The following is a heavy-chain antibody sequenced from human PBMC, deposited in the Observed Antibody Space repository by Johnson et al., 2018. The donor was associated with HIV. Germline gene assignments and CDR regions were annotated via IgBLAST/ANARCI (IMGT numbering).Heavy chain of an antibody. V-gene: IGHV3-9*01. Sequence: VQLVESGGGLVQPGRSLRLSCAASGFTVDDYAMHWVRQAPGKGLEWVSGISWNSGSIGYVDSVKGRFTISRDNAKNSLYLQMNSLRAEDTAVYYCAKDLMYNWNDVGAFDIWGQGTMVTVSS. J-gene: IGHJ3*02. CDR2: ISWNSGSI. CDR1: GFTVDDYA. CDR3: AKDLMYNWNDVGAFDI. D-gene: IGHD1-1*01.